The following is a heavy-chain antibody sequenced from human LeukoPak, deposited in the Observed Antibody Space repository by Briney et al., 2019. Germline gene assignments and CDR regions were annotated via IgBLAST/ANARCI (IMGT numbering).Heavy chain of an antibody. V-gene: IGHV3-74*01. CDR2: IKGDASST. Sequence: PGGSLRLSCAASGFTFRSYWMYWVRQIPGKGLVWVSGIKGDASSTTYADSVKGRFTISRDNAKNTVYLQMNSLRVEDTALYYCARDLRVGGWGQGTLVTVSS. CDR3: ARDLRVGG. CDR1: GFTFRSYW. D-gene: IGHD3-16*01. J-gene: IGHJ4*02.